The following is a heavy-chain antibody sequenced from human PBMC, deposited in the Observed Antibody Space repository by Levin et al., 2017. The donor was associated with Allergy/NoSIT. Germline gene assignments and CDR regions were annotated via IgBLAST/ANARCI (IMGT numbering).Heavy chain of an antibody. CDR3: AKDQASVLLWFGDIAFDI. CDR2: ISGSGGST. CDR1: GFTFSSYA. J-gene: IGHJ3*02. V-gene: IGHV3-23*01. Sequence: PGGSLRLSCAASGFTFSSYAMSWVRQAPGKGLEWVSAISGSGGSTYYADSVKGRFTISRDNSKNTLYLQMNSLRAEDTAVYYCAKDQASVLLWFGDIAFDIWGQGTMVTVSS. D-gene: IGHD3-10*01.